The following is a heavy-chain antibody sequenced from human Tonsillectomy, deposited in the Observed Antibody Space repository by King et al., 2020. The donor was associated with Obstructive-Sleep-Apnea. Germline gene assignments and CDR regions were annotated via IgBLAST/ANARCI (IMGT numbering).Heavy chain of an antibody. J-gene: IGHJ3*02. V-gene: IGHV3-21*01. Sequence: VQLVQSGGGLVKPGGSLRLSCAASGFTFSSYSMNWVRQAPGKGLEWVSSISSSSSYIYSAYLGNGRFTISRDNAKNSLYLQMNSLRAEDTAVYYCARDGRLVAYAFDIWGQGTMVTVSS. CDR2: ISSSSSYI. D-gene: IGHD5-12*01. CDR1: GFTFSSYS. CDR3: ARDGRLVAYAFDI.